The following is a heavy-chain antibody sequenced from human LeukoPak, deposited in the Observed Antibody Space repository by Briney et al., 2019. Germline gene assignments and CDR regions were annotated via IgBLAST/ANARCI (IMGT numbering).Heavy chain of an antibody. V-gene: IGHV3-23*01. CDR1: GFTFSSYA. J-gene: IGHJ4*02. CDR2: ISGSGGGT. CDR3: ATVSMVVPPVIRSYFDS. D-gene: IGHD3-10*01. Sequence: GGSLRLSCAASGFTFSSYAMSWVRQAPGKGLEWVSSISGSGGGTYYADSVKGRVTISRDNSKNTLYLQMHSLRAEDTAVYYCATVSMVVPPVIRSYFDSWGQGTLVTVSS.